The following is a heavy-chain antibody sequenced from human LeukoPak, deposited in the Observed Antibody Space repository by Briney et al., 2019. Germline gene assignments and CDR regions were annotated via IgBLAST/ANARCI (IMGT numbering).Heavy chain of an antibody. CDR3: AGEYCTNGVCYENYFDY. J-gene: IGHJ4*02. V-gene: IGHV1-18*01. CDR1: GYTFTSYG. CDR2: ISAYNGNT. Sequence: ASVKVSCKASGYTFTSYGISWVRQAPGQGLEWMGWISAYNGNTNYAQKLQGRVTMTTDTSTSTAYMELRSLRSDDTAVYYCAGEYCTNGVCYENYFDYWGRGTLVTVSS. D-gene: IGHD2-8*01.